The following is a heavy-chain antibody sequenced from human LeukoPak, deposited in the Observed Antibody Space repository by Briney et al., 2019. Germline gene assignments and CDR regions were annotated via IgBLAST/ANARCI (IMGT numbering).Heavy chain of an antibody. J-gene: IGHJ4*02. D-gene: IGHD2-2*01. CDR3: ARVLRSSALGYCSSTSCYCAFYDY. CDR2: INHSGST. CDR1: GCSFSGYY. V-gene: IGHV4-34*01. Sequence: PSETLSLTCAVYGCSFSGYYWSWIRQAPGKGLEWVGEINHSGSTNYNPSLKSRVTISVDTSKNQFSLRLSSVTAADTAVYYCARVLRSSALGYCSSTSCYCAFYDYWGQGTLVTVSS.